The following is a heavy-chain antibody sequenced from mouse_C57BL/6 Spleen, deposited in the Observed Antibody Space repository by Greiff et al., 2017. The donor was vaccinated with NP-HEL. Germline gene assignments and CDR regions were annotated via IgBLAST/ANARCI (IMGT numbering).Heavy chain of an antibody. CDR2: IRNKANGYTT. D-gene: IGHD2-4*01. V-gene: IGHV7-3*01. CDR3: ARWRYDWMDY. CDR1: GFTFTDYY. J-gene: IGHJ4*01. Sequence: EVKLMESGGGLVQPGGSLSLSCAASGFTFTDYYMSWVRQPPGKALEWLGFIRNKANGYTTEYSASVKGRFTISRDNSQSILYLQMNALGAEDSATYYCARWRYDWMDYWGQGTSVTVSS.